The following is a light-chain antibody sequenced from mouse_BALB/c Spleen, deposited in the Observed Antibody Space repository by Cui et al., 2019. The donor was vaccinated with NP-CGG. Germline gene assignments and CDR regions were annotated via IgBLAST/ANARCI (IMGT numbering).Light chain of an antibody. CDR1: TGAVTISNY. J-gene: IGLJ1*01. CDR2: GTN. V-gene: IGLV1*01. CDR3: ALWYSNHWV. Sequence: QLVVTQESALTTPPGATVTLNWCSSTGAVTISNYANRAQEKPAHFFTGLLGGTNNRAPGSPARFSGSLIGNKAALSITGAQTEDEATNSCALWYSNHWVFGGGTKLTVL.